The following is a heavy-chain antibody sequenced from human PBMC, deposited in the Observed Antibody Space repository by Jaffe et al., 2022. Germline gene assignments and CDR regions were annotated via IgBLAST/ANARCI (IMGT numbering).Heavy chain of an antibody. Sequence: QVQLVESGGGVVQPGGSLRLSCAASGFTFSSYGMHWVRQAPGKGLEWVAFIRYDGSNKYYADSVKGRFTISRDNSKNTLYLQMNSLRAEDTAVYYCAKSPSPPPTVTTYYFDYWGQGTLVTVSS. D-gene: IGHD4-4*01. CDR3: AKSPSPPPTVTTYYFDY. J-gene: IGHJ4*02. V-gene: IGHV3-30*02. CDR1: GFTFSSYG. CDR2: IRYDGSNK.